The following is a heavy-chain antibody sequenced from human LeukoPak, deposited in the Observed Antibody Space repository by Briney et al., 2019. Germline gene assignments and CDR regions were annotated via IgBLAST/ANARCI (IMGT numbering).Heavy chain of an antibody. CDR2: IRHEGSNK. CDR1: GFPFSSYA. D-gene: IGHD3-10*01. Sequence: GGSLRLSCAASGFPFSSYAMHWVRQAPGEGLEWVAFIRHEGSNKYYADSVQGRFTISRDNSKNTLYLQMNSLRLEDTALYYCAKSRFGDPNGFDPWGQGTLVTVSS. V-gene: IGHV3-30*02. CDR3: AKSRFGDPNGFDP. J-gene: IGHJ5*02.